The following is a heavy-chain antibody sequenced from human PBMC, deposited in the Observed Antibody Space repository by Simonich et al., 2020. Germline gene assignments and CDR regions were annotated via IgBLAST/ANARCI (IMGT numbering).Heavy chain of an antibody. CDR1: GFTFSDYY. D-gene: IGHD3-3*01. V-gene: IGHV3-11*01. CDR2: ISSRGSTI. J-gene: IGHJ6*02. CDR3: ARAANFWSGYTNGMDV. Sequence: QVQLVESGGGLVKPGGSLRLSCAASGFTFSDYYMSWLRQAPGKGLEWVSYISSRGSTIYYADSVKGRFTITRDNAKNSLYLQMNSLRAEDTAVYYCARAANFWSGYTNGMDVWGQGTTVTVSS.